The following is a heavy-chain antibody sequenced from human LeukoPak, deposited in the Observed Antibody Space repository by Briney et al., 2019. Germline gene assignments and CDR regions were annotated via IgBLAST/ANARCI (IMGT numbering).Heavy chain of an antibody. Sequence: ASVKVSCKASGGTFSSYAISWVRQAPGQGLEWMGGIIPIFGTANYAQKFQGRVTITTDESTSTAYMELSSLRSEDTAVYYCARGSRVYQLDDAFDIWGQGTMVTVSS. CDR3: ARGSRVYQLDDAFDI. J-gene: IGHJ3*02. CDR1: GGTFSSYA. D-gene: IGHD6-13*01. V-gene: IGHV1-69*05. CDR2: IIPIFGTA.